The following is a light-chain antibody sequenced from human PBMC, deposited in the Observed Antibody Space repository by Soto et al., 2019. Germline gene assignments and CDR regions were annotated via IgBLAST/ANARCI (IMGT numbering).Light chain of an antibody. CDR2: KAS. J-gene: IGKJ1*01. V-gene: IGKV1-5*03. CDR1: QSISSW. Sequence: IQMTPSPFTLSASVGGRVTIIFRAGQSISSWLACYQQKGGKAPKLLISKASNLDSGVPSRISGSGAGTEFNLTISSLQPEDFATYYCQQYNSFIWTFGQGTKVDIK. CDR3: QQYNSFIWT.